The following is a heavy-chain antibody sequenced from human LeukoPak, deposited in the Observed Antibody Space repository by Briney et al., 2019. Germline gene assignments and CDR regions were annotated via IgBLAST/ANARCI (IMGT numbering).Heavy chain of an antibody. Sequence: PGGSLRLSCAASGFTFSSYAMSWVRQAPGKGLEWVSAISGSGGSTHYADSVKGRFTISRDNSKNTVYLQMNSLRAEDTAVYYCAKGRIVATISVNWFDPWGQGTLVTVSS. CDR1: GFTFSSYA. V-gene: IGHV3-23*01. J-gene: IGHJ5*02. CDR2: ISGSGGST. D-gene: IGHD5-12*01. CDR3: AKGRIVATISVNWFDP.